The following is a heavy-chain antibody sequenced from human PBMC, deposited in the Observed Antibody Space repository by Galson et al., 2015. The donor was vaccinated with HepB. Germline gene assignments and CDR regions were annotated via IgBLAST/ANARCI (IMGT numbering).Heavy chain of an antibody. CDR1: GFTLSSHW. CDR3: ARVKRRTVAGPDS. J-gene: IGHJ5*01. Sequence: SLRLSCAASGFTLSSHWMGWARQAPGKGLEWVANINQGGSEKNYVDSVKGRFTISRDNAKNSLYLQMNSLRDEDTAVYYCARVKRRTVAGPDSWGQGTLVTVSS. D-gene: IGHD6-19*01. V-gene: IGHV3-7*01. CDR2: INQGGSEK.